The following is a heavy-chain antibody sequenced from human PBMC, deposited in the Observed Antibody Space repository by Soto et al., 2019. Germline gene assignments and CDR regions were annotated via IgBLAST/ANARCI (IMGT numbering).Heavy chain of an antibody. Sequence: PGGSLRLSCVASGFALNGYWFHWVRQGPGEGLLWVSAISYGGGTTYYADSVKGRFTISRDNSKNTLYLQMNSLRAEDTAVYYCAKNPGYYYDSTGYHFDYWGQGTLVTVSS. V-gene: IGHV3-23*01. CDR3: AKNPGYYYDSTGYHFDY. CDR2: ISYGGGTT. J-gene: IGHJ4*02. D-gene: IGHD3-22*01. CDR1: GFALNGYW.